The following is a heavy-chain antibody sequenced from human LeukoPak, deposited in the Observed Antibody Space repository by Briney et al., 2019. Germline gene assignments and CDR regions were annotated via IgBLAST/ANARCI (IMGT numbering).Heavy chain of an antibody. CDR1: GGSISSSY. D-gene: IGHD3-10*02. V-gene: IGHV4-59*01. CDR3: ARGARYEIRISMSRRDDYYYMDV. J-gene: IGHJ6*03. CDR2: IYYSGST. Sequence: PSETLSLTCTISGGSISSSYWSWIRQSPGKGLEWIGYIYYSGSTNYNPSLKSRVTISVDTSKNQFPLKLSSVTAADTAVYYCARGARYEIRISMSRRDDYYYMDVWGKGTTVTVSS.